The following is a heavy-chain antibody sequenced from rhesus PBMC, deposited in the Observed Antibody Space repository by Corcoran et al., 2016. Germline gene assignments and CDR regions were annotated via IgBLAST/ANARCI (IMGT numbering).Heavy chain of an antibody. V-gene: IGHV4-80*01. D-gene: IGHD6-25*01. CDR3: ASRGIVAAFDY. CDR1: GGSFSSYW. Sequence: QVQLQESGPGLVKPSETLSLTCAVSGGSFSSYWWSWIRQPPGKGLEWIGDINGNSGSTNYNPSLKSRVTISKDASKNQFSLKLSSVTAADTALYYCASRGIVAAFDYWGQGVLVTVSS. CDR2: INGNSGST. J-gene: IGHJ4*01.